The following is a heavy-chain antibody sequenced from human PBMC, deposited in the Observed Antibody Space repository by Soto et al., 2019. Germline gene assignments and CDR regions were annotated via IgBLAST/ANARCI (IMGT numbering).Heavy chain of an antibody. V-gene: IGHV1-2*02. CDR1: GYTFTEYF. D-gene: IGHD3-3*01. CDR2: ISPESGVT. CDR3: ARATLIIRHITNLGEASPGVVEH. J-gene: IGHJ5*02. Sequence: QVQLVQSGAEVKMPGASVRVSCEASGYTFTEYFLHWVRQAPGQGLEWMGWISPESGVTNITPNFEGRVTMTADTTITPANMQLSGLRYDDTVVYYCARATLIIRHITNLGEASPGVVEHWGQGTLVSVSS.